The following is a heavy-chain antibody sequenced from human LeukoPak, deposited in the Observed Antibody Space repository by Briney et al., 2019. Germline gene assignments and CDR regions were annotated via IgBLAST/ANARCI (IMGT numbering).Heavy chain of an antibody. V-gene: IGHV3-30*02. CDR1: GFTFSNYG. J-gene: IGHJ4*02. D-gene: IGHD1-1*01. CDR3: AKAVWRTQDPIDY. CDR2: IRYDGSSK. Sequence: GGSLRLSCAVSGFTFSNYGMHWVRQAPGKGLEWVAFIRYDGSSKYYADSVKGRFTISRDNSKNTLYLQMNSLRAEDMAVYYCAKAVWRTQDPIDYWGQGTLVTVSS.